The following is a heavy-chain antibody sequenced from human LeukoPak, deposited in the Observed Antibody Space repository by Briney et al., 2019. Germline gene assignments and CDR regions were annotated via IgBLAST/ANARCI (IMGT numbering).Heavy chain of an antibody. CDR1: GGSISSNY. CDR3: ARWGRLGFDP. D-gene: IGHD3-16*01. J-gene: IGHJ5*02. V-gene: IGHV4-59*01. Sequence: SETLSLTCTVSGGSISSNYWSSIRQPPGKGLEWIGYIYYSGSTNYNPSLKGRVTISVDTSKNQFSLKLSSVTAADTAVYYCARWGRLGFDPWGQGTLVTVSS. CDR2: IYYSGST.